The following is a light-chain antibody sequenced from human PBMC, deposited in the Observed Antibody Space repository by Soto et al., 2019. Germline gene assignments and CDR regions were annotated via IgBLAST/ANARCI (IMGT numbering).Light chain of an antibody. CDR1: QSVSSN. CDR3: QQYNNWPSWT. J-gene: IGKJ1*01. V-gene: IGKV3-15*01. Sequence: ILMTQTKATLSVSPGERATLSCRASQSVSSNLAWYHQKPGQAPRLLIYGASTRATGIPARFSGSGSGTEFTLTISSLQSEDFAVYYCQQYNNWPSWTFGQGTKVDVK. CDR2: GAS.